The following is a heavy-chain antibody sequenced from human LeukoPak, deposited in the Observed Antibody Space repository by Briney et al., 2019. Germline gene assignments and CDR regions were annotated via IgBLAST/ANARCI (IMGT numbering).Heavy chain of an antibody. Sequence: GGSLRLSCVASGFTFSTYTMNWIRQAPGKGLEWVSGSIGSGGSAFYADSVKGRFSISRDTSKNTLFLHMNNLRAGDTAVYYCAKDVVAGPTYYFDYWGQGTLVTVSS. CDR3: AKDVVAGPTYYFDY. CDR2: SIGSGGSA. CDR1: GFTFSTYT. J-gene: IGHJ4*02. V-gene: IGHV3-23*01. D-gene: IGHD6-19*01.